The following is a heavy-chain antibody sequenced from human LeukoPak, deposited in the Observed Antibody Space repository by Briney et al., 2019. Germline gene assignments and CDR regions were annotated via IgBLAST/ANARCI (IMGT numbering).Heavy chain of an antibody. D-gene: IGHD3-10*01. CDR2: IYTSGSI. J-gene: IGHJ6*03. Sequence: SETLSLTCTVSGGLISSGSSYWSWIRQPAGKGLEWIGRIYTSGSIDYNPSLKSRVSFSVDTSKNQFSLKVSYVTAADTAVYYCARVFDSGSQAYFYYMDVWGKGTTVTISS. CDR1: GGLISSGSSY. V-gene: IGHV4-61*02. CDR3: ARVFDSGSQAYFYYMDV.